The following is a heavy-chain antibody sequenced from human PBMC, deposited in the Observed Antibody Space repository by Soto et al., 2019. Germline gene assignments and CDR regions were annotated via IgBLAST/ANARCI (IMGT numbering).Heavy chain of an antibody. CDR2: INHSGST. CDR1: GGSFSGYY. Sequence: SETLSLTCAVYGGSFSGYYWSWIRQPPGKGLEWIGEINHSGSTNYNPSLKSRVTISVDTSKNQFSLKLSSVTAADTAVYYCARGQLAAAGQHYGMDVWGQGTTVTVSS. D-gene: IGHD6-13*01. J-gene: IGHJ6*02. CDR3: ARGQLAAAGQHYGMDV. V-gene: IGHV4-34*01.